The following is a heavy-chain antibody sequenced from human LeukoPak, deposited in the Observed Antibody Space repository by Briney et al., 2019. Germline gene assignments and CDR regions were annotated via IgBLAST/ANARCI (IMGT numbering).Heavy chain of an antibody. D-gene: IGHD3-10*01. CDR3: AKILWFGEYNAFDI. V-gene: IGHV3-30*18. CDR2: ISYDGSNK. Sequence: GRTLRLSCAASGFTFSRYGMHWVRQAPGKGLEWVADISYDGSNKYYADSVRGRFTISRDIPKNTLYLQMNSLRAEDTAVYYCAKILWFGEYNAFDIWGQGTMVTVSS. J-gene: IGHJ3*02. CDR1: GFTFSRYG.